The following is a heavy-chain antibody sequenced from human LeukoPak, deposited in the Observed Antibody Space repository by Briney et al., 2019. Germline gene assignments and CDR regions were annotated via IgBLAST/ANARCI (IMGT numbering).Heavy chain of an antibody. J-gene: IGHJ6*03. CDR1: GYTFTSYY. CDR3: ARGTTIPHAYYYYYYMDV. D-gene: IGHD5-12*01. CDR2: INPSGGST. Sequence: ASVKVSCKASGYTFTSYYMHWVRQAPGQGLEWMGIINPSGGSTSYAQKFQGRVTMTRDTSTSTVYMELSSLRSEDTAVYYCARGTTIPHAYYYYYYMDVWGKGTTVTVSS. V-gene: IGHV1-46*01.